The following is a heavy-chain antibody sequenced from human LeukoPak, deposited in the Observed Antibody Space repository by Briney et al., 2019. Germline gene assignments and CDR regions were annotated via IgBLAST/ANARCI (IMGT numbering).Heavy chain of an antibody. CDR3: ARDLAVPGTARGY. Sequence: ASVKVSCKASGYTFSAYDISWMRQAPGQGLEWMGGINTNTGNPIYAQGFTGRFVFSLDSSVSTAYLQIDSVEAEDTAVYFCARDLAVPGTARGYWGQGTLVTVSS. CDR2: INTNTGNP. CDR1: GYTFSAYD. D-gene: IGHD6-19*01. V-gene: IGHV7-4-1*01. J-gene: IGHJ4*02.